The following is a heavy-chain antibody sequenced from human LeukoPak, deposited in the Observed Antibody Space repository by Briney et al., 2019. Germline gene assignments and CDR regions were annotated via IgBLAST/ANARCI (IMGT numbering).Heavy chain of an antibody. V-gene: IGHV3-30*01. D-gene: IGHD2-2*01. CDR2: ISYDGSNK. J-gene: IGHJ4*02. Sequence: GGSLRLSCAASGFTFSSYAMHWVRQAPGKGLEWVAVISYDGSNKYYADSVKGRFTISRDNFKNTLYLQMNSLRAEDTAVYYCARARIVVVPAASDYWGQGTLVTVSS. CDR1: GFTFSSYA. CDR3: ARARIVVVPAASDY.